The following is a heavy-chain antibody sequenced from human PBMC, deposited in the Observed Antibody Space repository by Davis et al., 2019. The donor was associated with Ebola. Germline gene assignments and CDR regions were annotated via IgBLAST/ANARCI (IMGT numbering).Heavy chain of an antibody. CDR3: AREPRITMVQGVTSVGFDY. D-gene: IGHD3-10*01. Sequence: ASVKVSCKVSGYTLTELSMHWVRQAPGKGLEWMGGFDPEDGETIYAQKFQGRVTMTEDTSTDTAYMELSSLRSEDTAVYYCAREPRITMVQGVTSVGFDYWGQGTLVTVSS. CDR1: GYTLTELS. CDR2: FDPEDGET. V-gene: IGHV1-24*01. J-gene: IGHJ4*02.